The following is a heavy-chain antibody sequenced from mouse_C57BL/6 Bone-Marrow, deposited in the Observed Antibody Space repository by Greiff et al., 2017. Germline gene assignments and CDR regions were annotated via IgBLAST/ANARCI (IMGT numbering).Heavy chain of an antibody. D-gene: IGHD2-3*01. CDR1: GFTFSNYW. Sequence: EVKVEESGGGLVQPGGSMKLSCVASGFTFSNYWMNWVRQSPEKGLEWVAQIRLKSDNYATHYAESVKGRFTISRDDSKSSVYLQMNNLRAEDTGIYYCTRYDGYDLFAFWGQGTLVTVSA. CDR3: TRYDGYDLFAF. V-gene: IGHV6-3*01. CDR2: IRLKSDNYAT. J-gene: IGHJ3*01.